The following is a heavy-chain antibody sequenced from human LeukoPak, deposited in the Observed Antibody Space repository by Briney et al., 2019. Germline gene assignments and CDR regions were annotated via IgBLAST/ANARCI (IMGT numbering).Heavy chain of an antibody. CDR3: ARASGGAQIDY. D-gene: IGHD1-26*01. CDR2: IWYDGSNK. CDR1: GFILSSYG. J-gene: IGHJ4*02. V-gene: IGHV3-33*01. Sequence: GGSLRLSCAASGFILSSYGIHWVRQAPGKGLAGVAVIWYDGSNKYYADSVKDRFTISRDNSKNTLYLQMNSLRAEDTAVYYCARASGGAQIDYWGQGTLVTVSS.